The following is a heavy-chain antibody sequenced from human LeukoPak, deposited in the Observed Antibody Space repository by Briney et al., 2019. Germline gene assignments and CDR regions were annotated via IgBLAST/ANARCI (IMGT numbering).Heavy chain of an antibody. D-gene: IGHD5-12*01. V-gene: IGHV4-38-2*02. J-gene: IGHJ5*02. CDR3: ARDLGYTGFDWAP. CDR2: IYHSGSA. CDR1: GYSISSGYY. Sequence: PSETLSLTCTVSGYSISSGYYWGWIRQLPGKGLEWIGSIYHSGSAYYNPTLKSRVTISVDASKNQFSLNLTSVTAADAAVYYCARDLGYTGFDWAPWGQGTLVTVSS.